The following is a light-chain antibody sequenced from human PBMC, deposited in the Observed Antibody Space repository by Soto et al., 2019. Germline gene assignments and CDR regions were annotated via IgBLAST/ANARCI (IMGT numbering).Light chain of an antibody. CDR1: QSVSSY. CDR2: DAS. J-gene: IGKJ1*01. Sequence: EIMLTQSPATLSLSPGERATLSFRASQSVSSYLGWYQQKPGQAPRLLIYDASNRATGIPARFSGSGSGTDFTLTISSLEPEDFAVYYCQQRYNWPRTFGQGTKVDIK. CDR3: QQRYNWPRT. V-gene: IGKV3-11*01.